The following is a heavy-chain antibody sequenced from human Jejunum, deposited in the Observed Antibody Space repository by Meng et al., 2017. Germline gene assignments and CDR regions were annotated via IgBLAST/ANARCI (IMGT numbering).Heavy chain of an antibody. CDR2: IGGSGVHA. Sequence: GESLKISCAASGFTFNSHAMSWVRQSPRKGLEWVSGIGGSGVHAYCADSVRGRFTTSRDNSKNTLLLQMNSLRAEDTAIYYCAKALDSGGYNFERGSDSWGQGTLVTVSS. D-gene: IGHD3-22*01. V-gene: IGHV3-23*01. CDR1: GFTFNSHA. CDR3: AKALDSGGYNFERGSDS. J-gene: IGHJ4*02.